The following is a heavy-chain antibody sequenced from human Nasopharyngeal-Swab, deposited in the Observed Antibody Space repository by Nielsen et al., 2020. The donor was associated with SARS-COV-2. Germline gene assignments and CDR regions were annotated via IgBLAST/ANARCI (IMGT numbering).Heavy chain of an antibody. CDR3: ARGRKLMDV. Sequence: GESLKISCAASGFTFSSYCMHWVRQAPGKGLVWVSRINSDGSSTSYADSVKGRFTISRDNAKNTLYLQMNSLRAEDTAVYYCARGRKLMDVWGQGTTVTVSS. V-gene: IGHV3-74*01. CDR1: GFTFSSYC. CDR2: INSDGSST. J-gene: IGHJ6*02.